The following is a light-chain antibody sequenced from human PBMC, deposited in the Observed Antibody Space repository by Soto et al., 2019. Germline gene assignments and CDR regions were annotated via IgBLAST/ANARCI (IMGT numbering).Light chain of an antibody. CDR2: SDN. J-gene: IGLJ1*01. Sequence: QSALTQPPSVSGAPGQRVTISCTGSSSNIGAGYDVHWYQQVPGTAPKLLIYSDNQRPSGVPDRFSGSKSGTSASLAISGLQSEDEADYYCAAWDDSLNGYVFGTGTKVTVL. CDR3: AAWDDSLNGYV. V-gene: IGLV1-44*01. CDR1: SSNIGAGYD.